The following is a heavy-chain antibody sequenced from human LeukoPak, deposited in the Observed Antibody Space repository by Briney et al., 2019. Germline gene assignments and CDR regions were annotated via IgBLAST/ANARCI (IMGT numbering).Heavy chain of an antibody. CDR2: IIPIFGTA. D-gene: IGHD4-11*01. CDR3: ASCRDGLQCLWFGP. CDR1: GGTFSSYA. Sequence: GASVKVSCKASGGTFSSYAISWVRQAPGQGLEWMGGIIPIFGTANYAQKFQGRVTITTDESTSTAYMELSSLRSEDTAVYYCASCRDGLQCLWFGPWGQGTLVTVSS. V-gene: IGHV1-69*05. J-gene: IGHJ5*02.